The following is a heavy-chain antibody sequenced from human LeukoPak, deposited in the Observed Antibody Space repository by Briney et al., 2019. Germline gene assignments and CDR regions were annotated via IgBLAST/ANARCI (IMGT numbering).Heavy chain of an antibody. D-gene: IGHD2-2*01. CDR1: GWSFNDYY. CDR2: INARGDT. J-gene: IGHJ5*02. Sequence: SETLSLTCAVYGWSFNDYYWNWIRRPPGKGLEWIGEINARGDTNDNPSLKSRVTISVDTSKKQFSLRLTSMIAADTALYYCARGQVPAARGYNWFDPWGQGTLVTVSS. CDR3: ARGQVPAARGYNWFDP. V-gene: IGHV4-34*01.